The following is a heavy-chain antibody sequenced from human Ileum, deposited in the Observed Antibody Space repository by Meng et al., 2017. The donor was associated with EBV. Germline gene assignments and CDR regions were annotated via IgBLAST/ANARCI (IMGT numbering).Heavy chain of an antibody. Sequence: QVQLVQSGAEVKKPGSSVKVACKPSGGSFSTYTFSWVRQAPGQGLEWMGGLIPVLNKAKSAPRFQDRVTFTADETTTTAYMELSSLTFEDTAVYFCARGRGNQPLFDFWGQGTRVTVSS. V-gene: IGHV1-69*10. CDR1: GGSFSTYT. D-gene: IGHD2/OR15-2a*01. J-gene: IGHJ4*02. CDR3: ARGRGNQPLFDF. CDR2: LIPVLNKA.